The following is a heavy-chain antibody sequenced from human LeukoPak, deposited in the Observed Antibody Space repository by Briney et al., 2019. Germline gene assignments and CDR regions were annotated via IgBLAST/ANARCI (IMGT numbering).Heavy chain of an antibody. D-gene: IGHD2-2*01. Sequence: GGSLRLSCAASGFTFSDYYMSWIRQAPGKGLEWVSYISSSSSYTNYADSVEGRFTISRDNAKNSLYLQMNSLRAEDTAVYYCARDKDIVVVPAAYGMDVWGKGTTVTVSS. J-gene: IGHJ6*04. CDR1: GFTFSDYY. CDR3: ARDKDIVVVPAAYGMDV. CDR2: ISSSSSYT. V-gene: IGHV3-11*06.